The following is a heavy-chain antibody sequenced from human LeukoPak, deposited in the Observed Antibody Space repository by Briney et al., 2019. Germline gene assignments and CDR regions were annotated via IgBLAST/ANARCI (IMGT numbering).Heavy chain of an antibody. Sequence: GGSLRLSCAASGLTFSSYWMHWVRQAPGKGLVWVSRINGDGSSTNYADSVKGRFTISRDNAKNTLYLQVNSLRAEDTAVYYCARGPNYYDSTGMSDWGQGTLVTVSS. CDR1: GLTFSSYW. CDR3: ARGPNYYDSTGMSD. CDR2: INGDGSST. J-gene: IGHJ4*02. V-gene: IGHV3-74*01. D-gene: IGHD3-22*01.